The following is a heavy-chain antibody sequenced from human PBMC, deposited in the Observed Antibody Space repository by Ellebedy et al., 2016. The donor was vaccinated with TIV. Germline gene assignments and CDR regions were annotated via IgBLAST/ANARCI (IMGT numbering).Heavy chain of an antibody. D-gene: IGHD3-10*01. CDR2: INSDGSST. Sequence: PGGSLRRSCAASGFTFSSYWMHWVRQGPGTGLVWVSRINSDGSSTSYADSVKGRFTISRDNAKNTLYLQMNSLRAEDTAMYYCARAKAGTGSSDYWGQGTLVTVSS. CDR3: ARAKAGTGSSDY. V-gene: IGHV3-74*01. CDR1: GFTFSSYW. J-gene: IGHJ4*02.